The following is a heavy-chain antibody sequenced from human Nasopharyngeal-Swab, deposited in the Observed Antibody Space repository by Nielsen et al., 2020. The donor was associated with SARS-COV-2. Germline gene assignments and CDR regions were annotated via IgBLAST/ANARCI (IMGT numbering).Heavy chain of an antibody. CDR1: GGSISSGGYY. D-gene: IGHD6-13*01. J-gene: IGHJ4*02. CDR2: IYYSGST. Sequence: SETLSLTCTVSGGSISSGGYYWSWIRQHPGKGLEWIGYIYYSGSTYYNPSLKSRVTISVDTSKNQFSLKLSSVTAAETAVYYCARVFEAAAGLDYWGQGTLVTVSS. V-gene: IGHV4-31*03. CDR3: ARVFEAAAGLDY.